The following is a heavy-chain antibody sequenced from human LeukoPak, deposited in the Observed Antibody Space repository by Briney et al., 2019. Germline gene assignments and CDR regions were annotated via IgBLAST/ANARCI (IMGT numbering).Heavy chain of an antibody. J-gene: IGHJ4*02. Sequence: GGSLRLSCAAHGFTVSSDYMSWVRQAPGKGLEWVSVIYSGGSTYYADSVKGRFTISRDNSKNTLYLQMNSLRAEDTAVYYCARERAVAGYYFDYWGQGTLVTVSS. CDR1: GFTVSSDY. V-gene: IGHV3-53*01. CDR3: ARERAVAGYYFDY. CDR2: IYSGGST. D-gene: IGHD6-19*01.